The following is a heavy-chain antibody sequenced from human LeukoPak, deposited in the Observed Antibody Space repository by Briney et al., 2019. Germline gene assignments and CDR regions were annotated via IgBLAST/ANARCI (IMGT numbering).Heavy chain of an antibody. CDR2: INHSGST. J-gene: IGHJ5*02. CDR3: ACRPASLLQLVKNWFDH. Sequence: SETLSLTCAVYGGSFSGYYWSWIRQPPGKGLEWIGEINHSGSTNYNPSLKSRVTISVDTSKNQFSLKLSSVTAADTAVYYCACRPASLLQLVKNWFDHWGQGTLVTVSS. D-gene: IGHD6-6*01. CDR1: GGSFSGYY. V-gene: IGHV4-34*01.